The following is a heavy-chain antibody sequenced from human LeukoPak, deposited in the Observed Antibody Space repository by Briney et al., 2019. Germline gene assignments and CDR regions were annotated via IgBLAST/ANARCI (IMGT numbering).Heavy chain of an antibody. CDR2: ISAYNGNT. V-gene: IGHV1-18*01. D-gene: IGHD5-18*01. CDR1: GYTFTSYG. Sequence: ASVKVSCKASGYTFTSYGISWVRQAPGQGLEWMGWISAYNGNTNCAQKLQGRVTITRNTSISTAYMELSSLRSEDTAVYYCARGYSYGYAPYWGQGTLVTVSS. CDR3: ARGYSYGYAPY. J-gene: IGHJ4*02.